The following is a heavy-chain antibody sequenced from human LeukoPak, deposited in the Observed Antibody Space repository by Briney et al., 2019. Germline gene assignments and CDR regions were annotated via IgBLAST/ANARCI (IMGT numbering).Heavy chain of an antibody. CDR2: MNPNSGNT. CDR1: GYTFTSYD. J-gene: IGHJ4*02. D-gene: IGHD5-18*01. Sequence: GASVKVSCKASGYTFTSYDINWVRQATGQGLEWMAWMNPNSGNTGYAQKFQGRVTMTRNTSISTAYMELSSLRSEDTAVYYCAREVGGYSYGTRNPFDYWGQGTLVTVSS. V-gene: IGHV1-8*01. CDR3: AREVGGYSYGTRNPFDY.